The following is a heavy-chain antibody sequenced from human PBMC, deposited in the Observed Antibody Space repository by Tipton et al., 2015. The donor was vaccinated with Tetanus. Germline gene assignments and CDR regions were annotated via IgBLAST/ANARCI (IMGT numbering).Heavy chain of an antibody. J-gene: IGHJ4*02. CDR3: GIGRLANCIDS. CDR1: GFDFSAYW. D-gene: IGHD2-21*01. V-gene: IGHV3-7*01. CDR2: INVDGGTK. Sequence: SLRLSCAATGFDFSAYWMNWVRQAPGKGLEWVANINVDGGTKKYVESVRGRVTISRDNTENSLSLEMDSRRAEGTAVYYCGIGRLANCIDSWGKGTLVTVTS.